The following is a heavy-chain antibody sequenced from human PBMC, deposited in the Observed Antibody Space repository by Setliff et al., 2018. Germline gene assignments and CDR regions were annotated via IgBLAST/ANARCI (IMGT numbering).Heavy chain of an antibody. D-gene: IGHD6-19*01. CDR2: IGVYTDRT. V-gene: IGHV1-18*01. J-gene: IGHJ3*02. Sequence: GASVKVSCKASGYTFSESIVSWVRQAPGQGLEWMGWIGVYTDRTSSAQKFQDRLTMMTEKSTSMAYMELRGLTSNDTAVYFCARSYNSGFYHYKDGFGIWGQGTTVTVSS. CDR3: ARSYNSGFYHYKDGFGI. CDR1: GYTFSESI.